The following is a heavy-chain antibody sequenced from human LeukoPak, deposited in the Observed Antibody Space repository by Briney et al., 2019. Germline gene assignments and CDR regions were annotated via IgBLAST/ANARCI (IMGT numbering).Heavy chain of an antibody. Sequence: ASVKVSCKASGYTFTSYDFNWVRQATGQRPEWMGWMSPNSGDTGYAQKFQDRVTMTRNTSISTAYMELSSLRSDDTAVYYCASHTFSGWYQFDYWGQGTLVTVSS. CDR1: GYTFTSYD. D-gene: IGHD6-19*01. V-gene: IGHV1-8*01. CDR3: ASHTFSGWYQFDY. J-gene: IGHJ4*02. CDR2: MSPNSGDT.